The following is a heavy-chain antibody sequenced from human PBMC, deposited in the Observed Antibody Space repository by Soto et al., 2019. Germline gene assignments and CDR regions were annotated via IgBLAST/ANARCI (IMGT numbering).Heavy chain of an antibody. Sequence: QAQLLQSGAEVKKPGASVRVSCKASGYTFTTYTLQWLRQAPGQRLEWMGWINPGNGDTKYSQTFQGRVTITSDTSASTAYMELSSLGSEDTAVYYGTRAPGRSWFDPWGQGTLVTVAS. CDR3: TRAPGRSWFDP. CDR2: INPGNGDT. V-gene: IGHV1-3*01. D-gene: IGHD3-10*01. CDR1: GYTFTTYT. J-gene: IGHJ5*02.